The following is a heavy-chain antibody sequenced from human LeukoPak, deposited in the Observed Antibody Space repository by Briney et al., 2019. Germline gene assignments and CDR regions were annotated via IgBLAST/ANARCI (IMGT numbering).Heavy chain of an antibody. CDR2: IYYSGST. J-gene: IGHJ4*02. CDR3: ARVLPHSSGWGVDY. D-gene: IGHD6-19*01. V-gene: IGHV4-59*01. Sequence: SETLSLTCTVSGGSIRSYYWSWIRQPPGKGLEWIGYIYYSGSTNYNPSLKSRVTISVDTSRNQFSLNVSSVTAADTAVYYCARVLPHSSGWGVDYWGQGTLVTVSS. CDR1: GGSIRSYY.